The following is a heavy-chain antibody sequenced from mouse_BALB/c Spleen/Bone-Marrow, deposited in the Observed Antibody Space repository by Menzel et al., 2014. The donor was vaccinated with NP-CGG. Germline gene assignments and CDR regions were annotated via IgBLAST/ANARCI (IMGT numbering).Heavy chain of an antibody. CDR2: INPSNGGT. V-gene: IGHV1S81*02. Sequence: QVQLQQSGAELVRPGASVKLSCKASGYTFTGYYMYWVKQRPGQGLEWFGEINPSNGGTNFNEKFKNKATLTVDKSSSSAYMQLSSLTSGDSAVYYCSRGRRDALDYWGQGTSVTVSS. J-gene: IGHJ4*01. CDR3: SRGRRDALDY. CDR1: GYTFTGYY.